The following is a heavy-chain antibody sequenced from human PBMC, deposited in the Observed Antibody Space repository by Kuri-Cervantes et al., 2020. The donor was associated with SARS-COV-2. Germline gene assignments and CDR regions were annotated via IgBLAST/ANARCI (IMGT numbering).Heavy chain of an antibody. CDR3: TTAPLLWFGEFNSWFDP. CDR2: ISGSGGST. V-gene: IGHV3-23*01. D-gene: IGHD3-10*01. Sequence: GGSLRLSCAASGFTFSSYAMSWVRQAPGKGLEWVSAISGSGGSTYYADSVKGRFTISRDNSKNTLYLQMNSLKTEDTAVYYCTTAPLLWFGEFNSWFDPWGQGTLVTVSS. CDR1: GFTFSSYA. J-gene: IGHJ5*02.